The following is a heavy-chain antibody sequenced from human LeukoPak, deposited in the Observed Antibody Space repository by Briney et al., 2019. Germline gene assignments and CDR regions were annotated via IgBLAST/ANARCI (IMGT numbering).Heavy chain of an antibody. CDR1: GFTFSDYY. CDR3: ASAMTQKTLLWFGESPRFDY. J-gene: IGHJ4*02. V-gene: IGHV3-11*04. CDR2: ISSSGSTI. Sequence: GGSLRLSCAASGFTFSDYYMSWIRQAPGKGLEWVSYISSSGSTIYYADSVKGRFTISRDNAKNSLYLQMNSLRAEDTAVYYCASAMTQKTLLWFGESPRFDYWGQGTLVTVSS. D-gene: IGHD3-10*01.